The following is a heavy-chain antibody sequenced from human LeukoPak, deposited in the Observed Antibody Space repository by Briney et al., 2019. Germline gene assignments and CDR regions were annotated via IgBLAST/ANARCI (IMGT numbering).Heavy chain of an antibody. J-gene: IGHJ3*02. V-gene: IGHV3-20*04. CDR2: ITWNGGFT. Sequence: PGGSLRLSCAASGFTFDDYGMTWVRQAPGKGLEWVSGITWNGGFTGYADSVKGRFTISRDNAKNSLYLQMNSLRAEDTAFYYCARLWAGVIRRPFDIWGQGTMVTVSS. D-gene: IGHD3-3*01. CDR1: GFTFDDYG. CDR3: ARLWAGVIRRPFDI.